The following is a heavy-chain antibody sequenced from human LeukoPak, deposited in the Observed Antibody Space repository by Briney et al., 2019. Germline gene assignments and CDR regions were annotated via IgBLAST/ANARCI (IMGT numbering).Heavy chain of an antibody. CDR2: ISGSGAMT. Sequence: GGSLRLSCAPSGFTLRNHALIWVRQAPGKGLEWVSSISGSGAMTYYADSVKGRFTISRDNAMNKLYLQMTSLRADDTAVYYCAKDRVDGSGSQFDSWGQGSLVIVSS. CDR3: AKDRVDGSGSQFDS. J-gene: IGHJ4*02. V-gene: IGHV3-23*01. CDR1: GFTLRNHA. D-gene: IGHD3-10*01.